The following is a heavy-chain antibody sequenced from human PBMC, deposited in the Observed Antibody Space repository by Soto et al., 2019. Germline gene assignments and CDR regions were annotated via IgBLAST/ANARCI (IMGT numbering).Heavy chain of an antibody. V-gene: IGHV5-51*01. CDR2: IYPGDSDT. CDR1: GYSFTIYW. Sequence: GESLKISCKGSGYSFTIYWIGWVRQRPGKGLEWMGIIYPGDSDTRYSPSFQGQVTISADKSISTAYLQWSSLKASDTAMYYCARLPRNPTTVTTHFDYWGQGTLVTVSS. CDR3: ARLPRNPTTVTTHFDY. J-gene: IGHJ4*02. D-gene: IGHD4-17*01.